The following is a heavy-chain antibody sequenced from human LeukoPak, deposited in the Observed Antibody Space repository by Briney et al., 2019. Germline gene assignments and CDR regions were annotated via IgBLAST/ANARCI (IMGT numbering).Heavy chain of an antibody. J-gene: IGHJ4*02. CDR2: IIPIFGTA. D-gene: IGHD1-26*01. CDR3: ARGPPSGSYLIDY. Sequence: SVKVSCKASGGTFSSYAISWVRQAPGQGLEWMGGIIPIFGTANYAQRFQGRVTITADESTSTAYMELSSLRSEDTAVYYCARGPPSGSYLIDYWGQGTLVTVSS. CDR1: GGTFSSYA. V-gene: IGHV1-69*01.